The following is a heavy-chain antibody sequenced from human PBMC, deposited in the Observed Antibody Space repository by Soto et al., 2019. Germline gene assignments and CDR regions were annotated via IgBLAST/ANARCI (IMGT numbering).Heavy chain of an antibody. CDR3: ARQRTTVVTQAYFGR. Sequence: SETLSLTCIVSGESISSSSYYWGWIRQPPGKGLEWIGSIYYSGRTYYNPSFKSRVTISIDTSKNQFSLKLSSVTATDTAVYYCARQRTTVVTQAYFGRRGQGALGTVAS. D-gene: IGHD2-21*02. V-gene: IGHV4-39*01. CDR1: GESISSSSYY. J-gene: IGHJ4*02. CDR2: IYYSGRT.